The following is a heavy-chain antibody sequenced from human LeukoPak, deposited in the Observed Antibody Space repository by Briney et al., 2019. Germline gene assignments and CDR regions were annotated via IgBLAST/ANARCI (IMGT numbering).Heavy chain of an antibody. CDR2: IYISGST. D-gene: IGHD1-1*01. CDR3: AFEGGTYYYMDV. J-gene: IGHJ6*03. CDR1: GGSISSYY. Sequence: SETLSLTCTVSGGSISSYYWSWIRQPAGKGLEWIGRIYISGSTNYNPSLKSRVTISVDMSKNQLSLKLSSVTAADTAVYYCAFEGGTYYYMDVWGKGTTVTVSS. V-gene: IGHV4-4*07.